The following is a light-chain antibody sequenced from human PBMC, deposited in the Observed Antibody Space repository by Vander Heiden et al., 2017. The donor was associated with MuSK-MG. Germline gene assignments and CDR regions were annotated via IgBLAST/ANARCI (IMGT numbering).Light chain of an antibody. CDR2: QDS. V-gene: IGLV3-1*01. Sequence: SSALPPAPSVSVSPGQTASITCSGDKLGDKYACWYQQKPGQSPVLVIYQDSKRTTGIPERFSGSNSGNTATLTISVTQAMDEADYYCQAWDSSTVVFGGGTKLTVL. J-gene: IGLJ2*01. CDR1: KLGDKY. CDR3: QAWDSSTVV.